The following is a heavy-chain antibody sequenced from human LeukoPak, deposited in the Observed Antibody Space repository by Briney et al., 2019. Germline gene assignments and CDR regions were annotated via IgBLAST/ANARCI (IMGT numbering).Heavy chain of an antibody. D-gene: IGHD2/OR15-2a*01. V-gene: IGHV3-23*01. Sequence: GGSLRLSCAASGFTFSSYAMSWVRQAPGKGLEWVSAISGSGGSTYYADSVKGRFTISRDNSKNTLYLQMNSLRAEDTAVYYCAKVEYSTMTTYYFDYWGQGALVTVSS. CDR1: GFTFSSYA. J-gene: IGHJ4*02. CDR2: ISGSGGST. CDR3: AKVEYSTMTTYYFDY.